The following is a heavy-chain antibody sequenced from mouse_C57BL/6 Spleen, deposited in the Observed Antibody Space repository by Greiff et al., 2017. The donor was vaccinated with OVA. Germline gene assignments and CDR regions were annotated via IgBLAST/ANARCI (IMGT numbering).Heavy chain of an antibody. CDR3: ARRRYGYYIDY. CDR1: GYTFTSYW. CDR2: IDPSDSYT. Sequence: QVQLQQPGAELVMPGASVKLSCKASGYTFTSYWMHWVKQRPGQGLEWIGEIDPSDSYTNYNQKFKGKATLTVDKSSSTAYMQLRSLTSEDSAVYYCARRRYGYYIDYWGQGTTLTVSS. J-gene: IGHJ2*01. D-gene: IGHD1-2*01. V-gene: IGHV1-69*01.